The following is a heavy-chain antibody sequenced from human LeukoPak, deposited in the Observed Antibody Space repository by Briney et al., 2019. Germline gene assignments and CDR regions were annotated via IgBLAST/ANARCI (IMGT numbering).Heavy chain of an antibody. CDR3: ARAAIAPAGTGPDY. CDR1: GGSISSSNW. Sequence: PSETLSLTCAVSGGSISSSNWGRWVRQPPGKGLEWIGEIYHSGSTNYNPSLKSRVTISVDKSKNQFSLKLSSVTAADTAVYYCARAAIAPAGTGPDYWGQGTLVTVSS. J-gene: IGHJ4*02. CDR2: IYHSGST. V-gene: IGHV4-4*02. D-gene: IGHD6-13*01.